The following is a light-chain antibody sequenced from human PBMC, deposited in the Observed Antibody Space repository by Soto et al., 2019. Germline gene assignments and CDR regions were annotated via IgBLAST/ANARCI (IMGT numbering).Light chain of an antibody. CDR3: CSYAGSFTWV. CDR1: SSDVGGYNF. V-gene: IGLV2-11*01. J-gene: IGLJ3*02. Sequence: QSALTQPRSVSGSPGQSVTISCTGTSSDVGGYNFVSWCQHHPGKAPKLMIYDVSLRPSGVPDRVSGSKSGNTASLTISVLQAEDEADYYCCSYAGSFTWVFGGGTKLTVL. CDR2: DVS.